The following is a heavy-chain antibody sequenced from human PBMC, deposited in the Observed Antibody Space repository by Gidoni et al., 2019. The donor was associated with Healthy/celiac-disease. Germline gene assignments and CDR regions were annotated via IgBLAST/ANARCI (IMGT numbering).Heavy chain of an antibody. CDR3: ARGGGAAAPDS. CDR2: INPNSGGT. V-gene: IGHV1-2*04. Sequence: QVQLVQSGAEVKKPAASVKVSCKASGYPFTGYYIHWVRQAPGQGLEWMGCINPNSGGTNSAQKFKGWVTMTRDTSISTAYMGLGRLKSADTAVYYCARGGGAAAPDSWGQGTLVTVSS. J-gene: IGHJ4*02. CDR1: GYPFTGYY. D-gene: IGHD6-13*01.